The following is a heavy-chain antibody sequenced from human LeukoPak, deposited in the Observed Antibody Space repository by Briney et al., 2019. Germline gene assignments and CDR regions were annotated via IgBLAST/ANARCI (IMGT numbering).Heavy chain of an antibody. CDR3: ARRAPSHDFDD. J-gene: IGHJ4*02. V-gene: IGHV3-33*05. Sequence: GGSLRLSCATSGFTFSTSDMHWVRQAPGKGLEWVSFIQYDGSRKNYVDSVKGRFTISRDNAKNSLYLQMNSLRVEDTALYYCARRAPSHDFDDWGQGTLVTVSS. CDR2: IQYDGSRK. CDR1: GFTFSTSD.